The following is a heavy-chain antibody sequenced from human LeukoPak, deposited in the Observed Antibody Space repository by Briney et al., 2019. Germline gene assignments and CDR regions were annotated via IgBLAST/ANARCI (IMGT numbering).Heavy chain of an antibody. D-gene: IGHD3-16*01. V-gene: IGHV4-30-4*08. CDR3: ARLRQDYFYYYYMDV. Sequence: KPSETLSLTCTVSGGSISCGDYYWSWIRQPPGKGLEWIGYIYYSGSTYYNPSLKSRVTISVDTSKNQFSLKLSSVTAADTAVYYCARLRQDYFYYYYMDVWGKGTTVTVSS. CDR2: IYYSGST. J-gene: IGHJ6*03. CDR1: GGSISCGDYY.